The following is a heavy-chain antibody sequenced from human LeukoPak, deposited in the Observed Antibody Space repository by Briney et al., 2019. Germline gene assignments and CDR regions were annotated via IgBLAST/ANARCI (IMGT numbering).Heavy chain of an antibody. D-gene: IGHD5-24*01. CDR2: IYSGGTT. CDR1: GLTVSRNY. Sequence: GGSLRLSCAVSGLTVSRNYMSWVRQAPGRGLEWVSIIYSGGTTYYAGSVRGRFTISRDTSQNTVFLQMNSLRAEDTAVYYCARDRRDGYTYDAFDYWGQGSVVNVAS. CDR3: ARDRRDGYTYDAFDY. V-gene: IGHV3-66*01. J-gene: IGHJ3*01.